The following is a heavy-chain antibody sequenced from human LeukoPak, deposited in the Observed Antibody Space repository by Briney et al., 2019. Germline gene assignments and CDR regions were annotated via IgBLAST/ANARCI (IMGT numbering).Heavy chain of an antibody. D-gene: IGHD3-9*01. J-gene: IGHJ3*02. CDR3: ARQGSLGILTGYNAFDI. CDR2: IYYSGST. CDR1: GGSISSSSYY. Sequence: SETLSLTCTVSGGSISSSSYYWGWIRQPPGKGLEWIGSIYYSGSTYYNPSLKSRVTISVDTSKNQFSLKLSSVTAADTAVYYCARQGSLGILTGYNAFDIWGQGTMVTVSS. V-gene: IGHV4-39*01.